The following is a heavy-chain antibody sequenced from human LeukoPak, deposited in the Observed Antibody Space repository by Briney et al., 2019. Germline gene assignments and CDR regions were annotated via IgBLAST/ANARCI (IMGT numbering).Heavy chain of an antibody. Sequence: SETLSLTCTVSGGSISSYYWSWIRQPPGKGLEWIGYIHYSGSTNYNPSLKSRVTISVDTSKNQFSLKLSSVTAADTAVYYCARGVITFGVTIWFDPWGQGTLVTVSS. V-gene: IGHV4-59*08. CDR2: IHYSGST. CDR1: GGSISSYY. D-gene: IGHD3-16*01. J-gene: IGHJ5*02. CDR3: ARGVITFGVTIWFDP.